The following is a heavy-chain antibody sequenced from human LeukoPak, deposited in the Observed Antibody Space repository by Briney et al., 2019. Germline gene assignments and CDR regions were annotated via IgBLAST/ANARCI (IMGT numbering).Heavy chain of an antibody. V-gene: IGHV4-38-2*01. CDR2: IYHSGST. CDR3: ARSQDGLFDY. Sequence: SETLSLTCAVSGYSISSGYYWGWIRQPPGKGLEWIGSIYHSGSTYYNSSLKSRVFISVDTSKNQFSLKLSSVTAADTAVYYCARSQDGLFDYWGQGTLVTVSS. J-gene: IGHJ4*02. CDR1: GYSISSGYY.